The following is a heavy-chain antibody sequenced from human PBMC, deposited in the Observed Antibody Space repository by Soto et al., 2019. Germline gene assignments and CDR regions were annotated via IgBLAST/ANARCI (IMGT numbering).Heavy chain of an antibody. J-gene: IGHJ4*02. V-gene: IGHV1-2*04. D-gene: IGHD3-3*01. CDR2: INPNGGGT. Sequence: QVQLVQSGAEVKKPGASVKVSCKASGYTFTGYYMHWVRQAPGQGLEWMGWINPNGGGTNYAQKFQGWVTMNGDTSISTAYMEMSRLRSDDTAVNYCARETGDWRHLRIDYCVQGILVTVSS. CDR1: GYTFTGYY. CDR3: ARETGDWRHLRIDY.